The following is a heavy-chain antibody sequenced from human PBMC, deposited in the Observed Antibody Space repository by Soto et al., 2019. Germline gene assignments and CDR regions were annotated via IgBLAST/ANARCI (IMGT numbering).Heavy chain of an antibody. J-gene: IGHJ6*02. CDR3: ARDRLGHYYYGMDV. V-gene: IGHV1-3*04. D-gene: IGHD1-26*01. CDR2: INTGNGNT. Sequence: VASVKVSCKASGYSFNTYALHWVRQAPGQRLEWMGWINTGNGNTKYSQKFQGRVTITWDTSASTAYMELSSLKSEDTAVYYCARDRLGHYYYGMDVWGQGTTVTGSS. CDR1: GYSFNTYA.